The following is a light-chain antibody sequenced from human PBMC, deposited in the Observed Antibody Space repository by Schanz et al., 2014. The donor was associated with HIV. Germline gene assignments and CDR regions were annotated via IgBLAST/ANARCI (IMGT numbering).Light chain of an antibody. CDR3: AAWDDSLNGHWV. CDR1: SSNIGSNT. J-gene: IGLJ3*02. Sequence: QSVLTQPPSASGTPGQRVTISCSVSSSNIGSNTVNWYQQLPGMAPKLLIYSNDQRPSGVPDRFSGSKSGTSASLAISGLQSEDEADYYCAAWDDSLNGHWVFGGGTKLTVL. V-gene: IGLV1-44*01. CDR2: SND.